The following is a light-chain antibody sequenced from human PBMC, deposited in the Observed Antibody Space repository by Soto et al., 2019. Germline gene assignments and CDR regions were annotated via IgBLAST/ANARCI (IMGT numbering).Light chain of an antibody. J-gene: IGKJ1*01. V-gene: IGKV1-5*03. CDR2: KVS. CDR3: QQDYDFST. CDR1: QRFSDS. Sequence: DIQMTQSPSTLSASVGDRVTITCRASQRFSDSLAWYRQKPGKAPKLLIYKVSSFESGVPSRFSGSGFGTEFAPTICSLQPDDLATYYCQQDYDFSTCGQATKVEIK.